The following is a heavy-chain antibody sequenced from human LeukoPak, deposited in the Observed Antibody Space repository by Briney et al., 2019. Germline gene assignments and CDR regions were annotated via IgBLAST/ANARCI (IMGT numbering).Heavy chain of an antibody. J-gene: IGHJ4*02. CDR2: IFHNGNT. CDR1: GHSIGAGFV. Sequence: SETLSLTCTVSGHSIGAGFVWGWIRQSPGKGLEWIGNIFHNGNTYYNPSLNGRVTMSPDTSRNQFSLTLTSVTAADTAVYFCARRGSITGWSFDYWGQGTLVTVSS. D-gene: IGHD1-14*01. V-gene: IGHV4-38-2*02. CDR3: ARRGSITGWSFDY.